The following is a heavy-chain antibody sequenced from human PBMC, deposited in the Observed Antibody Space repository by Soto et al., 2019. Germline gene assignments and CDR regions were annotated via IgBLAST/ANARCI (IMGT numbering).Heavy chain of an antibody. D-gene: IGHD1-26*01. J-gene: IGHJ4*02. Sequence: SETLSLTCTVSGDSLSSYYLSWIRQPTGKGLEWIGYIYYSGSTNYNPSLKSRVTISVDTSNNQFSLKLSSMTAADTAVYYCARGRPWELYDYWGQGTLVTVSS. V-gene: IGHV4-59*12. CDR3: ARGRPWELYDY. CDR2: IYYSGST. CDR1: GDSLSSYY.